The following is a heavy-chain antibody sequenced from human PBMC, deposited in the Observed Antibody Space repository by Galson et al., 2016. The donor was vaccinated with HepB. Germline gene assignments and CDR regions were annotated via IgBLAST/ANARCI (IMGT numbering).Heavy chain of an antibody. CDR2: ISGSGASA. J-gene: IGHJ4*02. CDR1: GFTFSSYV. V-gene: IGHV3-23*01. D-gene: IGHD3-16*01. CDR3: ARDVWIESYVLGGMLY. Sequence: SLRLSCAASGFTFSSYVMTWVRQAPGKGLEWVSSISGSGASAYYADSVRGRFTISRDNSKNTLYLQMNSLRAEDTAVYYCARDVWIESYVLGGMLYWGQGALVTVSS.